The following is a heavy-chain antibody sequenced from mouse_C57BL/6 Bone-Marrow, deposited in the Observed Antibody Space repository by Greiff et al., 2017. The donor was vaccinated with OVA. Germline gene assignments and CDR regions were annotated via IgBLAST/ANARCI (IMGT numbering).Heavy chain of an antibody. J-gene: IGHJ3*01. V-gene: IGHV1-5*01. CDR1: GYTFTSYW. Sequence: VQLQQSGTVLARPGASVKMSCKTSGYTFTSYWMHWVKQRPGQGLEWIGAIYPGNSDTSYNQKFKGKAKLTAVTSASTAYMELSSLTNEDSAVYYCTRSSYYSNYDWFAYWGQGTLVTVSA. CDR2: IYPGNSDT. CDR3: TRSSYYSNYDWFAY. D-gene: IGHD2-5*01.